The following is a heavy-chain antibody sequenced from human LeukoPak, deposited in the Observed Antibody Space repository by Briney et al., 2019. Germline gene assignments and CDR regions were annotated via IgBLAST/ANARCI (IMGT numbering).Heavy chain of an antibody. CDR2: ISFVGSTK. J-gene: IGHJ6*03. Sequence: GGSLRLSCAASGFTFSRYGMHWVRQAPGKGLEWVAYISFVGSTKYYTDSVKGRFTISRDNSKNTLYLQMNSLRAEDTAVYCCARVLVMGFYYFFYMDVCGKGTTVTVSS. CDR3: ARVLVMGFYYFFYMDV. CDR1: GFTFSRYG. V-gene: IGHV3-30*03. D-gene: IGHD3-22*01.